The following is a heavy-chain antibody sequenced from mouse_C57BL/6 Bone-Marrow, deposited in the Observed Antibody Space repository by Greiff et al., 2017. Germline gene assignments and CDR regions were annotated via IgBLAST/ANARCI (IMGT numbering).Heavy chain of an antibody. CDR1: GYAFSGSW. Sequence: VQLQQSGPELVKPGASVKISCKASGYAFSGSWMNWVKQRPGKGLEWIGRIYPGDGDTNYNGKFKGKATLTADKSSSTAYMQLSSLTSEDSAVYFCAREGWLLFDYWGQGTTLTVSS. CDR2: IYPGDGDT. J-gene: IGHJ2*01. D-gene: IGHD2-3*01. V-gene: IGHV1-82*01. CDR3: AREGWLLFDY.